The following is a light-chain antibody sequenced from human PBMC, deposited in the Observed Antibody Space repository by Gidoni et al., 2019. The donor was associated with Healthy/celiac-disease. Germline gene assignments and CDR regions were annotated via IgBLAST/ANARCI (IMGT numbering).Light chain of an antibody. CDR2: GAS. CDR3: QQYNNWPPVT. CDR1: QSVSSN. J-gene: IGKJ1*01. Sequence: ELVMTQSPATLSVSPGERATLSCRASQSVSSNLAWYQQKPGQAPRLLIYGASTRATGIPARFSGSGSGTEFTLTISSLQSEDFAVYYCQQYNNWPPVTCGQGTKVEIK. V-gene: IGKV3-15*01.